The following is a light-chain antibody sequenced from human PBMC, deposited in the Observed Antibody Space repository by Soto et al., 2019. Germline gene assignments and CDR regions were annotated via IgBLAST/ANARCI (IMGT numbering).Light chain of an antibody. J-gene: IGKJ4*01. CDR1: QGISNY. V-gene: IGKV1-27*01. CDR2: AAS. Sequence: DIQMTQSPSSLSASVGDRVTITCRASQGISNYLAWYQQKPGKVPKLLIYAASTLQSGVPSRFSGSGSGTAFTLTISSLQPEDVATYYCQKYNIAPPLTFGGGTKVEIK. CDR3: QKYNIAPPLT.